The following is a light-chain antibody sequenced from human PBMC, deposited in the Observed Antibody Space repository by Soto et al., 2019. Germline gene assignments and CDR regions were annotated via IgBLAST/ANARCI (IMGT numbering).Light chain of an antibody. V-gene: IGKV3-15*01. CDR1: QSISSN. CDR2: GAS. CDR3: QQYNNWPFT. J-gene: IGKJ3*01. Sequence: EIVMTQSPATLSVSPGERATLSCRASQSISSNLAWYQQKPGQAPRLLIYGASTRATGIPATFSGSGSGTAFTLPISSLQSEDFAVYYCQQYNNWPFTFGPGTKVDIK.